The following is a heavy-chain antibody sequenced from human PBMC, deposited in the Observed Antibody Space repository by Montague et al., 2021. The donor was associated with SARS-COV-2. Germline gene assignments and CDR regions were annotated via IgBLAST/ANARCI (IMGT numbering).Heavy chain of an antibody. J-gene: IGHJ4*02. D-gene: IGHD2-2*01. Sequence: SETLSLTCAVYGESFSGYYWSWIRQPPGKGLEWIGEINHSGSTNSNPSLKSRLTISVDTSKNQFSLKLSSVTAADTAVYYCARPSCSSTSCYGPLWYWGQGTLVTISS. CDR3: ARPSCSSTSCYGPLWY. CDR2: INHSGST. CDR1: GESFSGYY. V-gene: IGHV4-34*01.